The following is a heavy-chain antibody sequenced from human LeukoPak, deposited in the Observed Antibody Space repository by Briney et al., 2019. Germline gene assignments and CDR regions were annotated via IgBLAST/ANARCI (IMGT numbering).Heavy chain of an antibody. CDR1: GFTFSSYW. Sequence: PGGSLRLSCAASGFTFSSYWMTWVRQAPGRGLEWVASIKADESEKYYEDSVKDRFTVSRDNAKNSLYLQVSSLRAEDTAIYCCARGGWSRFEYWGQGTLVTVSS. D-gene: IGHD2-15*01. CDR3: ARGGWSRFEY. CDR2: IKADESEK. J-gene: IGHJ4*02. V-gene: IGHV3-7*01.